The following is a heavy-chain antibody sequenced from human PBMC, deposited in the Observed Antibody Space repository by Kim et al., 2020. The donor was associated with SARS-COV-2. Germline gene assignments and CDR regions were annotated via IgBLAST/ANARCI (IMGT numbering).Heavy chain of an antibody. Sequence: GGSLRLSCAASGFTFSDYYMSWIRKAPGKGLEWVSYISSSSSYTNYADSVKGRFTISRDNAKNSLYLQMNSLRAEDTAVYYCARDGISSYCSGGSCYQNPYYYYYGMDVWGQGTTVTVSS. V-gene: IGHV3-11*06. CDR3: ARDGISSYCSGGSCYQNPYYYYYGMDV. CDR1: GFTFSDYY. CDR2: ISSSSSYT. J-gene: IGHJ6*02. D-gene: IGHD2-15*01.